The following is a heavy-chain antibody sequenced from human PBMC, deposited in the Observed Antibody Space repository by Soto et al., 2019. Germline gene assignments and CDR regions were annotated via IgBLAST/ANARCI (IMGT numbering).Heavy chain of an antibody. D-gene: IGHD1-26*01. V-gene: IGHV3-30*03. CDR2: ISYDGSNK. Sequence: QVQLVESGGGVVQPGRSLRLSCAASGFTFSSYGMHWVRQAPGKGLEWVAVISYDGSNKYYADSVKGRFTISRDNSKHXLYLQMNSLRAEDTAVYYCATSNGGTYYYYYGMDVWGQGTTVTVSS. CDR3: ATSNGGTYYYYYGMDV. CDR1: GFTFSSYG. J-gene: IGHJ6*02.